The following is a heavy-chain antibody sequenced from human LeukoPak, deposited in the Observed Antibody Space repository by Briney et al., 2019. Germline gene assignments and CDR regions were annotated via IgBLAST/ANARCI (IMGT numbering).Heavy chain of an antibody. J-gene: IGHJ5*01. Sequence: GGSLRLSCAASGFTFSSYSMNWVRQAPGKGLEWVSSISSSSSYIYYADSVKGRFTISRDNAKNSLYLQMNSLRAEDTAVYYCARPYSSSSPNNWFDSWGQGTLVTVSS. CDR3: ARPYSSSSPNNWFDS. CDR2: ISSSSSYI. D-gene: IGHD6-6*01. CDR1: GFTFSSYS. V-gene: IGHV3-21*01.